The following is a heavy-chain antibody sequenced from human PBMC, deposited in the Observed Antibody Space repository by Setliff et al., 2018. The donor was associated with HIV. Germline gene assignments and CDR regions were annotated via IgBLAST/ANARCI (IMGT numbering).Heavy chain of an antibody. V-gene: IGHV1-24*01. Sequence: ASVKVSCKVAGYTLTDLYMNWARQAPGKGLEWMGGFDPEDVETVYAQKFQGRVTMTEDTSTDTAYMELNSLRSEDTAMYYCATVRVYYYDSSGQEYFQHLGQGTLVPVSP. D-gene: IGHD3-22*01. J-gene: IGHJ1*01. CDR3: ATVRVYYYDSSGQEYFQH. CDR2: FDPEDVET. CDR1: GYTLTDLY.